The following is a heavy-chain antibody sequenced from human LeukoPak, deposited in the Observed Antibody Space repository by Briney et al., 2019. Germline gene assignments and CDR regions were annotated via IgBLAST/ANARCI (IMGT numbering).Heavy chain of an antibody. V-gene: IGHV2-5*02. CDR2: TFLDDEK. J-gene: IGHJ4*02. CDR1: GFSLTTGVS. CDR3: ARRHRYYYGSGSYAYHFDS. D-gene: IGHD3-10*01. Sequence: ESGPTLVKPTQTLTLTCTFSGFSLTTGVSVGWIRQAPGKALEWLALTFLDDEKQYSPSLKSRLTITKDTSKNQVVLIMTNMDPVDTATYYCARRHRYYYGSGSYAYHFDSWGQGTLVTVSS.